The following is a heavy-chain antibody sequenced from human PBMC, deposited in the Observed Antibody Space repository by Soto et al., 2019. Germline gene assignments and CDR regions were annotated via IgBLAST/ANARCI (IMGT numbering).Heavy chain of an antibody. J-gene: IGHJ4*02. V-gene: IGHV1-69*01. CDR2: IIPIFGTE. CDR1: GVTFSSYA. CDR3: ATHDWGDSSSWYRALDY. Sequence: QVQLVQSGAEVKKPGSSVKVSCKASGVTFSSYAISWVRQAPGQGLEWMGGIIPIFGTENYAQKFQGRVTITADDSTSTAYMELSSRRSEDTAVDYCATHDWGDSSSWYRALDYWGQGTLVTVSS. D-gene: IGHD6-13*01.